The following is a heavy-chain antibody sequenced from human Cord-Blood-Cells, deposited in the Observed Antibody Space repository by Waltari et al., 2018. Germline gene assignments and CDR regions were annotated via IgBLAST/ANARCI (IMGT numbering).Heavy chain of an antibody. Sequence: VQQVEPGGGVVQPGRSLRIYCAASGFTFSSYCMPWVRQAPGKGLEWVAVISYDGSNKYYAVAVKGRFTISRDNCKYTQGVLMNSLRAEEAAWEYCANTNQLLLDYWVQGTLVTVSS. CDR1: GFTFSSYC. V-gene: IGHV3-30*18. D-gene: IGHD2-2*01. CDR3: ANTNQLLLDY. CDR2: ISYDGSNK. J-gene: IGHJ4*02.